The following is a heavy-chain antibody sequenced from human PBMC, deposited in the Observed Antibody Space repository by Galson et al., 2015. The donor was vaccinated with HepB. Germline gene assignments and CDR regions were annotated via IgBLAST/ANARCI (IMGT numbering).Heavy chain of an antibody. CDR2: INPNSGGT. CDR1: GYTFTGYY. D-gene: IGHD6-13*01. CDR3: ARDQGSSWYLGFDP. V-gene: IGHV1-2*02. Sequence: SVKVSCKASGYTFTGYYMHWVRQAPGQGLEWMGWINPNSGGTNYAQKFQGRVTMTRDTSISTAYMELSRLRSDDTAVHYCARDQGSSWYLGFDPWGQGTLVTVSS. J-gene: IGHJ5*02.